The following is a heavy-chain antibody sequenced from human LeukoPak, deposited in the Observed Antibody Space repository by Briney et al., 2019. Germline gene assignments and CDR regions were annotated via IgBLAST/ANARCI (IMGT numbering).Heavy chain of an antibody. CDR2: IYPGDSDT. Sequence: KSGESLKISCKGSGSSFTSYWIGWVRPMPGKGLELMGIIYPGDSDTRSSPSFQGKVTISADKSISTAYLQWSGLKASDTAMYYCARKVGATRGVDYWGQGTLVTVSS. J-gene: IGHJ4*02. CDR3: ARKVGATRGVDY. D-gene: IGHD1-26*01. CDR1: GSSFTSYW. V-gene: IGHV5-51*01.